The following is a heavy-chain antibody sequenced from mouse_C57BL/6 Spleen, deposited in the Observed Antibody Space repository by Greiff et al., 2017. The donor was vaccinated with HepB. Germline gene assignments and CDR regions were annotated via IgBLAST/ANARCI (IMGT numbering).Heavy chain of an antibody. D-gene: IGHD2-5*01. CDR2: IYPSASET. V-gene: IGHV1-61*01. J-gene: IGHJ3*01. CDR3: ARDGAYYSNYVGFAY. Sequence: QVQLQQPGAELVRPGSSVKLSCKASGYTFTSYWMDWVKQRPGQGLEWIGNIYPSASETHYNQKFKDKATLTVDKSSSTAYMQLSSLTSEDSAVYYCARDGAYYSNYVGFAYWGQGTLVTVSA. CDR1: GYTFTSYW.